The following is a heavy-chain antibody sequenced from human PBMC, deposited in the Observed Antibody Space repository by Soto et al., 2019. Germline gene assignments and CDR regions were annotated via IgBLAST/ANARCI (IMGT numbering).Heavy chain of an antibody. CDR1: GYTFTSYY. V-gene: IGHV1-46*03. D-gene: IGHD3-22*01. CDR3: ARDRRGYDSSGYYLPLDY. J-gene: IGHJ4*02. Sequence: ASVKVSCKASGYTFTSYYMHWVRQAPGQGLEWMGIINPSGGSTSYAQKFQGRVTMTRDTSTSTVYMELSSLRSEDTAVYYCARDRRGYDSSGYYLPLDYWGQGTLVTVSS. CDR2: INPSGGST.